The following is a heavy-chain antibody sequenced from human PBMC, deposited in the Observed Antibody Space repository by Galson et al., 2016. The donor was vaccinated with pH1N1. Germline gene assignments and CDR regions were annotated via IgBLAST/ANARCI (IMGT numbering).Heavy chain of an antibody. Sequence: SVKVSCKASGGTLSRHTISRVRQAPGQGLEWMGRILPIVGITNYAQKLQGRVTIIADRFTSTVSMELSGLTSGDTAVYYCATETGSSGMDVWDQGTTVTVSS. CDR1: GGTLSRHT. CDR2: ILPIVGIT. J-gene: IGHJ6*02. V-gene: IGHV1-69*02. CDR3: ATETGSSGMDV. D-gene: IGHD3-10*01.